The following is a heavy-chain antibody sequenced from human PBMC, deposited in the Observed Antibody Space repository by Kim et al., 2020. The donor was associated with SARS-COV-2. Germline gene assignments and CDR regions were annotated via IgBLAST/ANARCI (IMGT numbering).Heavy chain of an antibody. CDR2: TM. CDR3: ARDYSYAFDS. Sequence: TMPYGDTVRGRFPIPRDNAKNSRYLQRNSLRAEDTAVYYCARDYSYAFDSWGQGILVTVSS. V-gene: IGHV3-48*04. D-gene: IGHD2-21*01. J-gene: IGHJ4*02.